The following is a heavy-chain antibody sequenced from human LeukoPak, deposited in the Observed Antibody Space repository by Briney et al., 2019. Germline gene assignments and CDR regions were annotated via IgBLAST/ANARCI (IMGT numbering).Heavy chain of an antibody. D-gene: IGHD2-2*01. Sequence: SETLSLTCAVYGGSFSGYYWSWIRQPPGKGLEWIGYIYYSGSTNYNPSLKSRVTISVDTSKNQFSLKLSSVTAADTAAYYCARLRRYCSSTSCSFYFDYWGQGTLVTVSS. CDR3: ARLRRYCSSTSCSFYFDY. CDR1: GGSFSGYY. V-gene: IGHV4-59*08. CDR2: IYYSGST. J-gene: IGHJ4*02.